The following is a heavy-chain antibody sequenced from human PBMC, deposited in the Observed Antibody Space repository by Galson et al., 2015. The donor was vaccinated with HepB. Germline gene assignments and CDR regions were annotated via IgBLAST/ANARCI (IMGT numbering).Heavy chain of an antibody. V-gene: IGHV3-21*01. Sequence: SLRLSCAASGFTFSSYSMNWVRQAPGKGLEWVSSISSSSSYIYYADSVKGRFTISRDNAKNSLYLQMNSLRAEDTAVYYCARDRNGVPAAILGDAFDIWGQGTMVTVSS. CDR1: GFTFSSYS. D-gene: IGHD2-2*01. J-gene: IGHJ3*02. CDR3: ARDRNGVPAAILGDAFDI. CDR2: ISSSSSYI.